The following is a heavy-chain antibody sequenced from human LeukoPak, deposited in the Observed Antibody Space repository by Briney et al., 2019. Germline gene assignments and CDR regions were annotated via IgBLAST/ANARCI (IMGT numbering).Heavy chain of an antibody. CDR3: AKDIQLST. V-gene: IGHV3-23*01. Sequence: GGSLRLSCAASGFAFSSQAMGWVRQAPGKGLEWVSVISDSGDITYYADSVKGRFTISRDNSKNTLYLQMISLRAEDTAVYYCAKDIQLSTWGLGTMVTVSS. D-gene: IGHD5-24*01. CDR1: GFAFSSQA. J-gene: IGHJ3*01. CDR2: ISDSGDIT.